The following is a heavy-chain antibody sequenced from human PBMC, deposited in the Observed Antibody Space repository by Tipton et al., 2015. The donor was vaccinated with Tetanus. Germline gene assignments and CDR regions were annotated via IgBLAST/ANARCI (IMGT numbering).Heavy chain of an antibody. J-gene: IGHJ4*02. CDR2: IHLSGST. V-gene: IGHV4-4*02. CDR3: ARGPKHWLTAGQVY. D-gene: IGHD6-19*01. Sequence: GLVKPSGTLSLTCAVSGGSISSSNWWSWVRQSPGKRLEWIGEIHLSGSTSYNPSLKSRVSMSVDKSKNQFSLKLNSATAADSAIYYCARGPKHWLTAGQVYWGQGTLVTVSS. CDR1: GGSISSSNW.